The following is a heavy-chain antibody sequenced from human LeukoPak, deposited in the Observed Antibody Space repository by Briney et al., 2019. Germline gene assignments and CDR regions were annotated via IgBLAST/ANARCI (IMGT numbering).Heavy chain of an antibody. V-gene: IGHV3-30*02. CDR1: RFTFRSYG. CDR2: IRYDGSNK. D-gene: IGHD1-26*01. J-gene: IGHJ4*02. Sequence: GGSLRLSCAASRFTFRSYGMHWVRQAPGKGLEWVAFIRYDGSNKYYADSVKGRFTISRDNSKNTLYLQMNSLRAEDTAVYYCAKGRKWELQPMIDYWGQGTLVTVSS. CDR3: AKGRKWELQPMIDY.